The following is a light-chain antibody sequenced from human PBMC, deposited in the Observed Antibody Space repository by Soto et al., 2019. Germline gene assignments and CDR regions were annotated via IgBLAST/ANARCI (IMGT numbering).Light chain of an antibody. CDR1: QGIANY. CDR3: QKYNGAPFT. Sequence: DLQMTQSPSSXSASVGDRVTITCRASQGIANYLAWYQQKPGKVPKLLIYAASTLEPGVPSRFSGSGFGTDFTLSISSLQPEDFATYYCQKYNGAPFTFGPGTKVDIK. J-gene: IGKJ3*01. CDR2: AAS. V-gene: IGKV1-27*01.